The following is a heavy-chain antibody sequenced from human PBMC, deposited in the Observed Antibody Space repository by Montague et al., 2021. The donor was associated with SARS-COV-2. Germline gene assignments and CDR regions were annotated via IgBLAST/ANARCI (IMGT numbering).Heavy chain of an antibody. Sequence: SLRLSCAASGFTFDDYAMHWVRQAPGKGLEWVSGISWNSGSIGYADSVKGRFTISRDNAKNSLYLQMNSLRAEGTALYYCAKLPYGTPGDYWGQGTLVTVSS. CDR1: GFTFDDYA. V-gene: IGHV3-9*01. D-gene: IGHD3-10*01. J-gene: IGHJ4*02. CDR2: ISWNSGSI. CDR3: AKLPYGTPGDY.